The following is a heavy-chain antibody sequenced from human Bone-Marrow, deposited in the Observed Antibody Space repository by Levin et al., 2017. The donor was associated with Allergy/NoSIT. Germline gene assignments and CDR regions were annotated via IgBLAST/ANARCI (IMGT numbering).Heavy chain of an antibody. CDR2: IGGDNYTK. CDR1: GFTFSSYG. CDR3: AREGSWSSTWLGNYYFDY. D-gene: IGHD6-13*01. V-gene: IGHV3-48*01. Sequence: ETLSLTCDASGFTFSSYGIIWVRQAPGNGLEWVSYIGGDNYTKYYADSVKGRFTISRDNVKKSLYLQMNSLRGEDTAVYYCAREGSWSSTWLGNYYFDYWGQGTLVTVSS. J-gene: IGHJ4*02.